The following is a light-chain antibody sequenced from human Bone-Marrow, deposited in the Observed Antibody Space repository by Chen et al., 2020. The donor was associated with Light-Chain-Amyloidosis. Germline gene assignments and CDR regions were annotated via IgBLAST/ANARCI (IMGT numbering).Light chain of an antibody. CDR1: NIGSKS. CDR2: DDS. CDR3: QVWHTSADHVV. J-gene: IGLJ2*01. V-gene: IGLV3-21*02. Sequence: SYVLTQPPSVSVAPGETAIISCGGNNIGSKSAYWYQQKQGQAPLLVVYDDSDRPSGIPERFSGSNSGDTATLSITRVEAGDEADYYCQVWHTSADHVVFGGGTKLTVL.